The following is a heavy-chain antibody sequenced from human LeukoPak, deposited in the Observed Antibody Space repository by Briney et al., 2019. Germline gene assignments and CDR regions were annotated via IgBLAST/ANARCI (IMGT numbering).Heavy chain of an antibody. J-gene: IGHJ5*02. Sequence: GGSLRLSCAASGFTFSTYSMHWVRQAPGKGLEWVSSIRSGSTYINYADSVKGRFTISRDDAKKSLYLQMNSLRAEDTAVYYCVRGVGVSRFNYFDPWGQGTLVIVSS. CDR3: VRGVGVSRFNYFDP. CDR1: GFTFSTYS. CDR2: IRSGSTYI. D-gene: IGHD6-13*01. V-gene: IGHV3-21*01.